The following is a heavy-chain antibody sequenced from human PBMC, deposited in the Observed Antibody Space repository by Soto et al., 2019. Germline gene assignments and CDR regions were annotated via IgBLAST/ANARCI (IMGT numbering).Heavy chain of an antibody. CDR1: GFTFSDYY. CDR2: ISGSGDTI. Sequence: GGSLRLSCAASGFTFSDYYMSWIRQAPGKGLEWVSYISGSGDTIYYADSVKGRFTISRDNAKKSLYLQVNSLRAEDTAVYYCARDRASYYYTSGPYCFDYWGQGTLVTVSS. J-gene: IGHJ4*02. V-gene: IGHV3-11*01. CDR3: ARDRASYYYTSGPYCFDY. D-gene: IGHD3-10*01.